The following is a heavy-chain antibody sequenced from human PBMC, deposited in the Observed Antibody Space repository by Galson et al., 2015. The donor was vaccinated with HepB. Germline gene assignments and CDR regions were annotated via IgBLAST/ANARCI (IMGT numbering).Heavy chain of an antibody. CDR1: GYTFTSYA. CDR3: AREYSGGDCYSGRFDP. D-gene: IGHD2-21*02. V-gene: IGHV1-3*01. Sequence: SVKVSCKASGYTFTSYAMHWVRQAPGQRLEWMGWINAGNGNTKYSQKFQGRVTITRDTSASTAYMELSSLRSEDTAVYYCAREYSGGDCYSGRFDPWGQGTLVTVSS. CDR2: INAGNGNT. J-gene: IGHJ5*02.